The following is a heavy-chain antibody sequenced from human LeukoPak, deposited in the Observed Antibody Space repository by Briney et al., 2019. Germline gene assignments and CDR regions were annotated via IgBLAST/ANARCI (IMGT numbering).Heavy chain of an antibody. Sequence: GGSLRPSCAASGFTFSSYSMNWVRQAPGTGLEWVSSISSSSSYIYYADSVKGRFTISRDNAKNSLYLQMNSLRAEDTAVYYCARDRDGSGYLRCFDYWGQGTLVTVSS. D-gene: IGHD5-12*01. V-gene: IGHV3-21*01. CDR2: ISSSSSYI. CDR1: GFTFSSYS. CDR3: ARDRDGSGYLRCFDY. J-gene: IGHJ4*02.